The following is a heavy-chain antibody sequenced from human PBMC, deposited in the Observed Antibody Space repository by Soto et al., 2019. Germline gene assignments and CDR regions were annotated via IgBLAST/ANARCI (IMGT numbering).Heavy chain of an antibody. D-gene: IGHD3-3*01. V-gene: IGHV4-34*01. J-gene: IGHJ3*02. CDR1: GGSFSGYY. CDR2: INHSGST. Sequence: PSETLSLTCAVYGGSFSGYYWSWIRQPPGKGLEWIGEINHSGSTNYNPSLKSRVTISVDTSKNQFSLKLSSVTAADTAVYYCARGVTYYDFWSGYYAPKGAFDIWGQGTMVTVSS. CDR3: ARGVTYYDFWSGYYAPKGAFDI.